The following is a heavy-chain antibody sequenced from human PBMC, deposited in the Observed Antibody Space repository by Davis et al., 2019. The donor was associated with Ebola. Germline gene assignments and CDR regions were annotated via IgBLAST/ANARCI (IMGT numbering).Heavy chain of an antibody. CDR1: GFTFSSYG. V-gene: IGHV3-30*03. Sequence: GESLKISCAASGFTFSSYGMHWVRQAPGKGLEWVAVISYDGSNKYYADSVKGRFTISRDNSKNTLYLQMNSLRAEDTAVYYCARGRGQMATNAALDYWGQGTLVTVSS. D-gene: IGHD5-24*01. CDR2: ISYDGSNK. J-gene: IGHJ4*02. CDR3: ARGRGQMATNAALDY.